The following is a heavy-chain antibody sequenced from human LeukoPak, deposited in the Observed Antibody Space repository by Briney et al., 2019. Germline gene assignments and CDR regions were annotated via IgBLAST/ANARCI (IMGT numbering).Heavy chain of an antibody. CDR2: ISGSGGNT. Sequence: GGSLRLSCAASGFTFSSYAMSWVRQAPGKGLEWVSAISGSGGNTYYADSVKGRFTISRDNSKNTLYLQMNSLRAEDTAVYYCAKGRGVIHSILYYWGQGTLVTVSS. J-gene: IGHJ4*02. D-gene: IGHD3-10*01. CDR1: GFTFSSYA. V-gene: IGHV3-23*01. CDR3: AKGRGVIHSILYY.